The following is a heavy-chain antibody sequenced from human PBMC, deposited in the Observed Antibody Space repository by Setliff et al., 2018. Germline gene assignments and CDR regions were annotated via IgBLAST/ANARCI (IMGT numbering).Heavy chain of an antibody. CDR1: GYSISSGYY. Sequence: SETLSLTCAVSGYSISSGYYWGWIRQPPGKGLEWIGSIYHSGSTYYNPSLKSRVTISVDTSKNQFSLKLSFVTAADTAVYYCARLYEFGELFSNYWGQGTQVTVSS. CDR2: IYHSGST. CDR3: ARLYEFGELFSNY. D-gene: IGHD3-10*01. V-gene: IGHV4-38-2*01. J-gene: IGHJ4*02.